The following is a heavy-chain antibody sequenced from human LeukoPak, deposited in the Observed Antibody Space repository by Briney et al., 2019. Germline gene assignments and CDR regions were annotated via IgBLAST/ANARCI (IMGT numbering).Heavy chain of an antibody. Sequence: GGSLRLSCAASGFTFSSYCMHWVRQAPGQGLVWVSRISSDGSSTSYADSVKGRFTISRDNANNTLYLEMNRLRAEDTAVYYCAQWEPRNFQHWGQGTLVTVSS. D-gene: IGHD1-26*01. CDR3: AQWEPRNFQH. CDR2: ISSDGSST. J-gene: IGHJ1*01. V-gene: IGHV3-74*01. CDR1: GFTFSSYC.